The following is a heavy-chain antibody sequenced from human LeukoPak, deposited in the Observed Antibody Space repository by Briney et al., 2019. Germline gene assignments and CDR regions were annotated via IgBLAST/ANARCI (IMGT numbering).Heavy chain of an antibody. Sequence: ASVKVSCKASGYTFTGYYMHWVRQAPGQGLEWMGWINPNSGGTNYAQKFQGRVTMTRDTSISTAYMELSRLRSADTAVYYCARDPLFPYYFDYWGQGTLVTVSS. D-gene: IGHD3-3*01. CDR1: GYTFTGYY. CDR2: INPNSGGT. J-gene: IGHJ4*02. V-gene: IGHV1-2*02. CDR3: ARDPLFPYYFDY.